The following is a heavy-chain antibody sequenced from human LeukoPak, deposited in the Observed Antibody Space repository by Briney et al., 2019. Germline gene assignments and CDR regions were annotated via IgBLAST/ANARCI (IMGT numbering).Heavy chain of an antibody. Sequence: SETLSLTCTVSGGSISSSSYYWGWIRQPPGKGLEWIGSIYYSGSTYYNPSLKSRVTISVDTSKNQFSLKLCSVTATDTAVYYCARQEMATIKTDYWGQGTLVTVSS. CDR3: ARQEMATIKTDY. V-gene: IGHV4-39*01. D-gene: IGHD5-24*01. CDR2: IYYSGST. CDR1: GGSISSSSYY. J-gene: IGHJ4*02.